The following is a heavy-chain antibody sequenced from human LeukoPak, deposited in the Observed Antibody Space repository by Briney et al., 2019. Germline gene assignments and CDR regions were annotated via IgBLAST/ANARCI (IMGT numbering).Heavy chain of an antibody. CDR2: IYFDGSNS. J-gene: IGHJ3*02. Sequence: GGSLRLSCAASGFTFSTYAMHWVRQAPGKGLEWVALIYFDGSNSYYADSVKGRFTISRDNSKNTLYLQMNSLRAEDTALYYCARQKDDALDIWGQGTMVTVSS. V-gene: IGHV3-33*08. CDR3: ARQKDDALDI. CDR1: GFTFSTYA.